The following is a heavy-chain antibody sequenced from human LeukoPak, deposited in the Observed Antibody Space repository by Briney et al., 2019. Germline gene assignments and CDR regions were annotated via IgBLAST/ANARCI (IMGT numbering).Heavy chain of an antibody. D-gene: IGHD6-13*01. V-gene: IGHV5-10-1*01. CDR1: GYSFTNYW. CDR2: IDPSDSYT. Sequence: GESLRISCKGSGYSFTNYWITWVRQMPGKGLEWMGGIDPSDSYTKYSPSFQGHVTISSDKSISTAYLQWSSLKASDTAMYYCARRVGAAADFDYWGQGTLVTVSS. J-gene: IGHJ4*02. CDR3: ARRVGAAADFDY.